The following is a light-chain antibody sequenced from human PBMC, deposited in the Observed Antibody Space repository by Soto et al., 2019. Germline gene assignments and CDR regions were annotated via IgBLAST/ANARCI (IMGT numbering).Light chain of an antibody. V-gene: IGLV2-8*01. Sequence: QSVLTQPPSASGSPGQSVTISCTGTSSDVGGYNSVSWYQQHPGKAPKLMIYEVSKRPLGVPDRFSGSKSGNTASLTVSGLQAEDEADYYCSSYAGSNNYVVFGGGTKLTVL. CDR2: EVS. CDR1: SSDVGGYNS. J-gene: IGLJ2*01. CDR3: SSYAGSNNYVV.